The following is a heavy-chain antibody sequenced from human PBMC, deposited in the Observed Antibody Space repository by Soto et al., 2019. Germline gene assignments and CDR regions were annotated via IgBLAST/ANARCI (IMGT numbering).Heavy chain of an antibody. CDR3: ARGPTIAVFPVAASRVIWFDP. D-gene: IGHD3-22*01. Sequence: SETLSLTCVVPGGYIRSDGYSWSWIRQAPGQGLEWIGYIYHTWSTSYNASLKSRVTISVDTSKNQFSLKLTSVTAADTAIYYCARGPTIAVFPVAASRVIWFDPWGQGALVTVSS. J-gene: IGHJ5*02. CDR1: GGYIRSDGYS. CDR2: IYHTWST. V-gene: IGHV4-30-2*01.